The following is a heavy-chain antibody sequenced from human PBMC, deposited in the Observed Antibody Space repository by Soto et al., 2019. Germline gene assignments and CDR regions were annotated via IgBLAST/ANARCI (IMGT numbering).Heavy chain of an antibody. CDR3: VKGYWKGDV. D-gene: IGHD1-1*01. V-gene: IGHV3-23*01. J-gene: IGHJ6*02. Sequence: EEELLESGGGLVQPGGSLRLSCAASGYTFSTYAMNWVRQAPGNGLEWVSAISGSGGSIHYADSVKGRFTISRDNSKNTLYLQMNSLRDEDTAVYHCVKGYWKGDVWGQGTTVTVSS. CDR1: GYTFSTYA. CDR2: ISGSGGSI.